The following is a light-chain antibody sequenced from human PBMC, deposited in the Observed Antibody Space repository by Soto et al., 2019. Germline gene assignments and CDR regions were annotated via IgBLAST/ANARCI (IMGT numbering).Light chain of an antibody. CDR3: QQYGSSPPT. CDR2: GAS. CDR1: QSISRY. V-gene: IGKV3-20*01. Sequence: DIVLTQSPGTLSLSPVERATLSFRASQSISRYLAWYQQKPGQGPRLLIYGASSRATGTPDRFSGSGSGTDFTLTINRLEPEDFALYYCQQYGSSPPTFGQGTKVDIK. J-gene: IGKJ1*01.